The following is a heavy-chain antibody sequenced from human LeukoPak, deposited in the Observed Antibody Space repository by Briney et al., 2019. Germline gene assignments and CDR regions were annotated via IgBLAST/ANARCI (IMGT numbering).Heavy chain of an antibody. CDR3: ARGLATVTTRAFDI. D-gene: IGHD4-17*01. CDR2: MNPNSGNT. V-gene: IGHV1-8*01. J-gene: IGHJ3*02. Sequence: GASVKVSCKASGYTFTSYDINWVRQATGQGLEWMGWMNPNSGNTGYAQKFQGRVTMTRSTSIGTAYMELSSLRSEDTAVYYCARGLATVTTRAFDIWGQGTMVTVSS. CDR1: GYTFTSYD.